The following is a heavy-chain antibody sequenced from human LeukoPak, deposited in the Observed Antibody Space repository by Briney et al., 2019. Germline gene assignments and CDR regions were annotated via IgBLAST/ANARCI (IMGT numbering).Heavy chain of an antibody. V-gene: IGHV4-34*01. J-gene: IGHJ5*02. CDR2: INHSGST. D-gene: IGHD3-16*02. CDR3: ARGGMITFGGVIVRNWFDP. Sequence: SETLSLTCAVYGGSFSGYYWSWIRQPPGKGLEWIGEINHSGSTNYNPSLKSRVTISVDTPKNQFSLKLSSVTAADTAVYYCARGGMITFGGVIVRNWFDPWGQGTLVTVSS. CDR1: GGSFSGYY.